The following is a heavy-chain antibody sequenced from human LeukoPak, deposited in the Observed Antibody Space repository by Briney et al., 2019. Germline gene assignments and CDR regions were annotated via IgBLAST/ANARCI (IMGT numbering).Heavy chain of an antibody. Sequence: PSETLSLTCTVSGYSISSGYYWGWIRQPPGKGLEWIGSIYYSGSTYYNPSLKSRVTISVDTSKNQFSLKLSSVTAADTAVYYCAREDYGPIQHWGQGTMVTVSS. V-gene: IGHV4-38-2*02. J-gene: IGHJ3*01. CDR3: AREDYGPIQH. CDR1: GYSISSGYY. D-gene: IGHD4-17*01. CDR2: IYYSGST.